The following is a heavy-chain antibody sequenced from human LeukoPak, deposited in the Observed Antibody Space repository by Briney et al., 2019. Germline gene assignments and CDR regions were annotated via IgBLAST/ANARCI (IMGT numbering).Heavy chain of an antibody. Sequence: PGGSLRLSCVASGFTFSNYAMSWVRQAPGKGLEWASAIRSNGHTTYDADSVKGRFTISRDNSKNTLYLEMKSLRVDDTALYYCAKVEVSAEGGELDPWGQGTQVTVSS. CDR3: AKVEVSAEGGELDP. J-gene: IGHJ5*02. V-gene: IGHV3-23*01. CDR2: IRSNGHTT. CDR1: GFTFSNYA. D-gene: IGHD5-24*01.